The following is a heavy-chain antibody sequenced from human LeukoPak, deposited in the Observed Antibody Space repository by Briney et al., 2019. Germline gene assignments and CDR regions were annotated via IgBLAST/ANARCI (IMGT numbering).Heavy chain of an antibody. CDR3: ARDFAGTTVAFDY. D-gene: IGHD1-1*01. CDR2: INPKSGGT. CDR1: GYTFIDYH. V-gene: IGHV1-2*06. Sequence: ASVKVSCKASGYTFIDYHLHWVRQAPGQGLEWMGRINPKSGGTNYAQKFQGRVTMTRDTSISTAYMELSSLRSDDTAVYYCARDFAGTTVAFDYWGQGTLVTVSS. J-gene: IGHJ4*02.